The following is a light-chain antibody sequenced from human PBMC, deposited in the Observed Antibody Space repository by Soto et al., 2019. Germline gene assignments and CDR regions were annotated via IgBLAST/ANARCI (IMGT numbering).Light chain of an antibody. CDR2: DAS. CDR1: QSIGRF. CDR3: QQCYMGWT. Sequence: DIQMTQSPSTLSASVGDRVTITCRASQSIGRFLAWYQHQPGKAPKLLIYDASTFESGVPSRFSGTGSGTEFTFSITSLQPEDFGTYYCQQCYMGWTFGNGSKV. J-gene: IGKJ1*01. V-gene: IGKV1-5*01.